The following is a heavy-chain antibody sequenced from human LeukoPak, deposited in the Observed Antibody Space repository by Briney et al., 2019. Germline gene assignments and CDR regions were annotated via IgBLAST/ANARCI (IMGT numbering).Heavy chain of an antibody. V-gene: IGHV1-69*13. J-gene: IGHJ4*02. CDR2: IIPIFGTA. Sequence: SVKVSCKASGGTFSSYAISWVRQAPGQGLEWMGGIIPIFGTANYAQKFQGRVTITADESKSTAYMELSSLRSEDTAVYYCARDTIFGVVGPFDYWGQGTLVTVSS. CDR1: GGTFSSYA. D-gene: IGHD3-3*01. CDR3: ARDTIFGVVGPFDY.